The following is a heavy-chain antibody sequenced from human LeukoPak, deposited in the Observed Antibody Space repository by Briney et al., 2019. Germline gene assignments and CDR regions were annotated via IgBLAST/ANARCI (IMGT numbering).Heavy chain of an antibody. D-gene: IGHD2-8*01. V-gene: IGHV1-69*06. CDR3: ASNEMVYASHSGRGVQH. Sequence: SVKVSCKASGYTFTGYYMHWVRQAPGQGLEWMGGIIPIFGTANYAQKFQGRVTITADKSTSTAYMELSSLRSEDTDVYYCASNEMVYASHSGRGVQHWGQGTLVTVSS. J-gene: IGHJ1*01. CDR2: IIPIFGTA. CDR1: GYTFTGYY.